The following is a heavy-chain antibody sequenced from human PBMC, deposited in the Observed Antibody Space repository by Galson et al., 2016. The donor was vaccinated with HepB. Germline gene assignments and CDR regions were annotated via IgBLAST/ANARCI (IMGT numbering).Heavy chain of an antibody. CDR2: ISYSANT. CDR1: DDSVSGRKNY. J-gene: IGHJ4*02. V-gene: IGHV4-61*01. Sequence: ATLSPTCPASDDSVSGRKNYWPWTRQPPGKGLEWIANISYSANTNSNPSFKSRVTLSIGRAKSQFSLKLSAVTAADTAVYYCARSSGNSEYHRIVWGQGTLVTVSS. CDR3: ARSSGNSEYHRIV. D-gene: IGHD2/OR15-2a*01.